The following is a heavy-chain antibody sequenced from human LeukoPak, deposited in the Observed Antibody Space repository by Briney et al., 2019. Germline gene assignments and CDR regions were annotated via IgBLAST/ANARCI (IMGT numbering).Heavy chain of an antibody. V-gene: IGHV3-72*01. CDR1: GFTFSDHS. J-gene: IGHJ6*02. CDR2: TRNKAKSYTT. Sequence: GGSLRLSCAASGFTFSDHSMDWVRQAPGKGLEWVGRTRNKAKSYTTHYAASVKGRFTISRDDSKSSLYLQMNSLKIEETAVYFRSRGPSLLYEEYGMDVWGQGTTVTVSS. CDR3: SRGPSLLYEEYGMDV. D-gene: IGHD5/OR15-5a*01.